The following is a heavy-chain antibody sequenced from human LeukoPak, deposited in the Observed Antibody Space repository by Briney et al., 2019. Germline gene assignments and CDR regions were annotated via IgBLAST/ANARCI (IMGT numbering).Heavy chain of an antibody. CDR2: ISWNSGSI. CDR1: GFTFDDYA. J-gene: IGHJ6*02. V-gene: IGHV3-9*01. D-gene: IGHD2-2*01. Sequence: GGSLRLSCAASGFTFDDYAMHWVRQAPGKGLEWVSGISWNSGSIGYADSVKGRFTISRDNAKNSLYLQMNSLRAEDTALYYCARMPGDIVVVPAAPYGMDVWGQGTTVTVSS. CDR3: ARMPGDIVVVPAAPYGMDV.